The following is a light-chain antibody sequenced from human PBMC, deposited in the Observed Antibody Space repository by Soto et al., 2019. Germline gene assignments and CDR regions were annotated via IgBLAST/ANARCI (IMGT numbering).Light chain of an antibody. J-gene: IGKJ1*01. CDR2: AAS. CDR3: QQYNIWPLWT. CDR1: ESVTII. V-gene: IGKV3-15*01. Sequence: EIVMTQSPATLSVSPGDRATLSCRASESVTIILAWYQQKPGQPPRLLIYAASTRATDVPARFSGGGSETESTLTISSLQSEDFAVYFCQQYNIWPLWTFGQGTKVDIK.